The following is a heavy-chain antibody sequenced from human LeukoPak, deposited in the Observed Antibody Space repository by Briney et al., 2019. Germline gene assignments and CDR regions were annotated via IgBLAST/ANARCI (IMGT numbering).Heavy chain of an antibody. V-gene: IGHV1-69*05. CDR2: IIPIFGTA. Sequence: GASVTVSCKASGGTFSSYAISWVRQAPGQGLEWMGGIIPIFGTANYAQKFQGRVTITTDESTSTAYMELSSLRSEDTAVYYCARDPVIAMVRGVMGDPDNWFDHWGQGTLVTVSS. CDR1: GGTFSSYA. J-gene: IGHJ5*02. CDR3: ARDPVIAMVRGVMGDPDNWFDH. D-gene: IGHD3-10*01.